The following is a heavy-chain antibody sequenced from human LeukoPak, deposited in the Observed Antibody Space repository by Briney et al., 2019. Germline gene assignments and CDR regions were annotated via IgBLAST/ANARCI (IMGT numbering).Heavy chain of an antibody. CDR2: IIPIFGTA. V-gene: IGHV1-69*13. CDR1: GGTFSSYA. J-gene: IGHJ6*02. D-gene: IGHD4-23*01. CDR3: ASSVGQQGLLWYYGMDV. Sequence: ASVKVSCKASGGTFSSYAISWVRQATGQGLEWMGGIIPIFGTANYAQKFQGRVTITADESTSTAYMELSSLRSEDTAVYYCASSVGQQGLLWYYGMDVWGQGTTVTVSS.